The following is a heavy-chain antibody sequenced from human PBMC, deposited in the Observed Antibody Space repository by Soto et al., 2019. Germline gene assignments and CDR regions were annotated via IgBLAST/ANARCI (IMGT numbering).Heavy chain of an antibody. CDR3: ARDLGSGYDPGDY. J-gene: IGHJ4*02. V-gene: IGHV1-69*14. CDR2: IIPIFGTT. D-gene: IGHD5-12*01. Sequence: QVQLVQSGAEVKKPGSSVKVSCKTSGDIFSGYSISWVRQAPGQGLEWMGGIIPIFGTTNYAQRFHCRVTITADKSTSTVYMELYSLKSEDTAVYYCARDLGSGYDPGDYWGQGTLVTVSS. CDR1: GDIFSGYS.